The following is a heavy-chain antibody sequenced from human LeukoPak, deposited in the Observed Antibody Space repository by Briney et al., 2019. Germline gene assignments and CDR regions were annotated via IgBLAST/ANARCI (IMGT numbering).Heavy chain of an antibody. Sequence: GGSLRLSCAASGFTFDDYAMHWVRQAPGKGLEWVSGISWNSGSIGYADSVKGRFTISRDNAKNYLYLQMNSLRVEDTALYYCAKDMASGGSGSDLGDPYDYWGQGTLVTVSS. CDR1: GFTFDDYA. CDR2: ISWNSGSI. D-gene: IGHD3-10*01. V-gene: IGHV3-9*01. J-gene: IGHJ4*02. CDR3: AKDMASGGSGSDLGDPYDY.